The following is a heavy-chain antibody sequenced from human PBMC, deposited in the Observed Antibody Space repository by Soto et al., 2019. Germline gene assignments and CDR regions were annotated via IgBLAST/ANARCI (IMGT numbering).Heavy chain of an antibody. Sequence: EVQLVESGGGLVQPGGSLRLSCVDSGFTFSSYWMSWVRQAPVKGLEWVGNIKQDGSEENYVDSLQGRFTISRDNAKNSMYLQMNSLRVEDTAVYYCARIASTGRGWDVWGQGTTVVVSS. CDR3: ARIASTGRGWDV. V-gene: IGHV3-7*01. CDR1: GFTFSSYW. D-gene: IGHD6-13*01. J-gene: IGHJ6*02. CDR2: IKQDGSEE.